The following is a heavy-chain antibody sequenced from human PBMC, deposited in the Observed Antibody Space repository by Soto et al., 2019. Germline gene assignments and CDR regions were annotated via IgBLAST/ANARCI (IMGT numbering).Heavy chain of an antibody. Sequence: GESLKISCKGSGYRFTNYWIGWVRQMPGKGLEWMGIIYPGDSDTKYSPSFQGQVTISADKSINTAYLQCNNLKASDAAMYSCAREYYSGTTCYEFDYWGQGNQVTVSS. D-gene: IGHD2-2*01. CDR2: IYPGDSDT. J-gene: IGHJ4*02. CDR1: GYRFTNYW. V-gene: IGHV5-51*01. CDR3: AREYYSGTTCYEFDY.